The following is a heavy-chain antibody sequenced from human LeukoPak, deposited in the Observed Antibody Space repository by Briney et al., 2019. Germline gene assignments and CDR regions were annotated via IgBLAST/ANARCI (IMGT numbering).Heavy chain of an antibody. CDR3: AREYSYGYSFDY. Sequence: ASVKISCKASGYTFTSYGISWVRQAPGQGLEWMGWISAYNGNTNYAQKLQGRVTMTTDTSTSTAYMELRSLRSDDTAVYYCAREYSYGYSFDYWGQGTLVTVSS. J-gene: IGHJ4*02. CDR2: ISAYNGNT. CDR1: GYTFTSYG. D-gene: IGHD5-18*01. V-gene: IGHV1-18*01.